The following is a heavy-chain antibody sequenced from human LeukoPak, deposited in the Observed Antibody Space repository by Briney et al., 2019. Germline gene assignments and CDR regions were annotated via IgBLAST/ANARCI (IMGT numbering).Heavy chain of an antibody. Sequence: PGRSLKLSCAAFGFTFSSYGMHWVRQAPGKGLEWVAVISYDGSNKYYADSVKGRFTISRDNSKNTLYLQMNSLRAEDTAVYYCANSPGYCTNGVCYNEYFDYWGQGTLVTVSS. CDR2: ISYDGSNK. J-gene: IGHJ4*02. CDR3: ANSPGYCTNGVCYNEYFDY. D-gene: IGHD2-8*01. V-gene: IGHV3-30*18. CDR1: GFTFSSYG.